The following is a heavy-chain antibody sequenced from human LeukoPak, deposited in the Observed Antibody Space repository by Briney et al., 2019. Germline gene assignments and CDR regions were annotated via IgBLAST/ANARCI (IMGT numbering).Heavy chain of an antibody. CDR1: GYTFTGYY. D-gene: IGHD1-26*01. J-gene: IGHJ3*02. CDR3: ARERGIVGATGDAFDI. V-gene: IGHV1-2*02. CDR2: INPNSGGT. Sequence: ASVKVSCKASGYTFTGYYMHWVRQAPGQGLEWMGWINPNSGGTNYAQKFQGRVTMTRDTSISTAYMELSRLRSDDTAVYYCARERGIVGATGDAFDIWGQGTMVTVSS.